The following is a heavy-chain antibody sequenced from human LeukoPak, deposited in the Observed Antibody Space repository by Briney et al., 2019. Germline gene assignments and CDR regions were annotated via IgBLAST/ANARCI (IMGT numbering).Heavy chain of an antibody. D-gene: IGHD3-22*01. CDR2: INPNSGGT. CDR1: GYTFTTYY. Sequence: ASVKVSCKASGYTFTTYYIHWGPQAPGQGLEWLGWINPNSGGTNSAQTFQGRVTMTRDTSISTAYMELSRLRSDDTAVYYCAPAGLYDSSGPADYWGQGTLVTVSS. CDR3: APAGLYDSSGPADY. V-gene: IGHV1-2*02. J-gene: IGHJ4*02.